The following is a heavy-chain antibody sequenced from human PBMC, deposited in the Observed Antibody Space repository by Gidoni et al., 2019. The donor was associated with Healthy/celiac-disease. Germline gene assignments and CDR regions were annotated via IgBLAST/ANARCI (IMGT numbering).Heavy chain of an antibody. CDR2: IIPIFGTA. J-gene: IGHJ6*02. D-gene: IGHD2-15*01. Sequence: QVQLVQSGAEVKKPGSSVKVSCKASGGTFSSYAISWVRQAPGQGIEWMGGIIPIFGTANYAQKFQGRVTITADESTSTAYMELSSLRSEDTAVYYCARVPGCSGGSCYPPYYYYYGMDVWGQGTTVTVSS. V-gene: IGHV1-69*01. CDR3: ARVPGCSGGSCYPPYYYYYGMDV. CDR1: GGTFSSYA.